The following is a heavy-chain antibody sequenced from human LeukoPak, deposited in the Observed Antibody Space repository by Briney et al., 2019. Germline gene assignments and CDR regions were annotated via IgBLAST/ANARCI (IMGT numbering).Heavy chain of an antibody. Sequence: SLTLSLTCTVSGGSISSGGYYWSWTPHHPGKGLEWMGYTYYIGATYYNPSLKSRVTISVDTSKNQFSLKLSSVTAADTAVYYCARENPYYYDSSGYSKLYYYYGMDVWGQGTTVTVSS. V-gene: IGHV4-31*03. CDR2: TYYIGAT. J-gene: IGHJ6*02. D-gene: IGHD3-22*01. CDR1: GGSISSGGYY. CDR3: ARENPYYYDSSGYSKLYYYYGMDV.